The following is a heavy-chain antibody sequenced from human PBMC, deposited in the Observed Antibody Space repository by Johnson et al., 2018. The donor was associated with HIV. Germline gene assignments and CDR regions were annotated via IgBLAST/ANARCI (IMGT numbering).Heavy chain of an antibody. D-gene: IGHD3-16*01. Sequence: VKLVESGGGLVKPGGSLRLSCAASGFTFSNAWMSWVRQAPGKGVEWVGRIKRKTDGGTTDYAAPVKGRFTISRDDSKNTLYLQMNSLKTEDTAVYYCTTLATFWPFDIWGQGTMVTVSS. CDR3: TTLATFWPFDI. CDR2: IKRKTDGGTT. J-gene: IGHJ3*02. V-gene: IGHV3-15*01. CDR1: GFTFSNAW.